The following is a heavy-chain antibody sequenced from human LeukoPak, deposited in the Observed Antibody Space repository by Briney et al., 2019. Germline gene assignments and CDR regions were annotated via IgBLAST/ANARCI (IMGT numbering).Heavy chain of an antibody. Sequence: GGSLRLSCAASGFTFSSYEMNWVRQAPGKGLEWVSYISSSGSTIYYADSVKGRFTISRDNAKNSLYLQMNSLRAEGTAVYYCARDGPRGGWGFDYWGQGTLVTVSS. J-gene: IGHJ4*02. CDR1: GFTFSSYE. CDR3: ARDGPRGGWGFDY. D-gene: IGHD6-19*01. V-gene: IGHV3-48*03. CDR2: ISSSGSTI.